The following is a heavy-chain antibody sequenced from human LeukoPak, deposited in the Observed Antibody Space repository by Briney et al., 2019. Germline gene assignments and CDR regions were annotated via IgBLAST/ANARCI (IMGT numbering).Heavy chain of an antibody. CDR1: GFTFSDYY. CDR3: ARDAVSTGYCDY. V-gene: IGHV3-11*05. J-gene: IGHJ4*02. Sequence: PGGSLRLSCAASGFTFSDYYMSWIRQAPGKGLEWVSYISSSNSYTNYADSVKGRFTISRDNAKNSLYLQMNSLRAEDTAVYYCARDAVSTGYCDYWGQGTLVTVSS. D-gene: IGHD2-8*02. CDR2: ISSSNSYT.